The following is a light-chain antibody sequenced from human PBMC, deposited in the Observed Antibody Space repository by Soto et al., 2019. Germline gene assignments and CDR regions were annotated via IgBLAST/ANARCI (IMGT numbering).Light chain of an antibody. CDR2: AAS. CDR3: QQSYSIPYT. J-gene: IGKJ2*01. Sequence: DIQMTQSPSSLSASVGDRVTITCRASQSISSYLNWYQQKPGKAPKLLIYAASSLQSGVPSRFSASGSGTDFTLTISSLQPEDFATYYCQQSYSIPYTFGQGTKLEIK. V-gene: IGKV1-39*01. CDR1: QSISSY.